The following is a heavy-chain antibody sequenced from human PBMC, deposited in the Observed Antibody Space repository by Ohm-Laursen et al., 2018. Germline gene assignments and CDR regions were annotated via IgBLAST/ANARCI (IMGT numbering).Heavy chain of an antibody. CDR2: ISWNSGRI. D-gene: IGHD3-9*01. Sequence: SLRLSCAASGFTFDDYAMHWVRQAPGKGLEWVSGISWNSGRIGYADSVKGRFTISRDNAKNALYLQMNSLRTEDTALYYCAKDSVRSAPIYGMDDWGQGTTVTVSS. V-gene: IGHV3-9*01. CDR1: GFTFDDYA. CDR3: AKDSVRSAPIYGMDD. J-gene: IGHJ6*02.